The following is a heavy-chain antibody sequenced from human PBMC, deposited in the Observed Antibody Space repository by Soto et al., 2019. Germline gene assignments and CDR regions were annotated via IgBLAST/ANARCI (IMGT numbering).Heavy chain of an antibody. J-gene: IGHJ3*02. D-gene: IGHD3-10*01. CDR2: ISNSGGST. V-gene: IGHV3-23*01. CDR1: GFTFSTYA. CDR3: AHPRGFGVFDAYDI. Sequence: SCTASGFTFSTYAMSWVRQAPGKGLEWVSAISNSGGSTYYADSVQGRFTISRDNYMNTLYLQMNSLRIEDTAVYFCAHPRGFGVFDAYDIWGQGTMVTVSS.